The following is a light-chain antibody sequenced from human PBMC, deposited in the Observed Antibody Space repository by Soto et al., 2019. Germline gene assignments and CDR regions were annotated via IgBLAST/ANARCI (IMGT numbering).Light chain of an antibody. CDR3: QQYNDWPRT. V-gene: IGKV3-15*01. CDR2: GAS. J-gene: IGKJ1*01. CDR1: EGVGSS. Sequence: EVVLTQSPATLSVSPGDRATLSFSASEGVGSSLAWYQQKPGQAPRVLIYGASTTAPGIPARFSGSGSGTEFTLTISSLQSEDSAVYHCQQYNDWPRTFGQGTKVDIK.